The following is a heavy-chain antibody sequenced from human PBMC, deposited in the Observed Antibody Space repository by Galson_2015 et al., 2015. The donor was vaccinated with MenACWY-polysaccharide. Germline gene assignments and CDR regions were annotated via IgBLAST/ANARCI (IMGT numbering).Heavy chain of an antibody. CDR3: AHVGGDTAMAHPDY. Sequence: PALVKPTQTLTLPCTFSGFSLSTSGVGVGWIRQPPGKALEWLALTYWDDDKRYSPSLKSRLTITKDTSKNQVVLTMTNMDPVDTATYYCAHVGGDTAMAHPDYWGQGTLATVSS. J-gene: IGHJ4*02. CDR1: GFSLSTSGVG. D-gene: IGHD5-18*01. CDR2: TYWDDDK. V-gene: IGHV2-5*02.